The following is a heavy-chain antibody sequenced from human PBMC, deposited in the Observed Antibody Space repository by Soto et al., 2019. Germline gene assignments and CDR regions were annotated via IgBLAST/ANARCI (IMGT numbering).Heavy chain of an antibody. D-gene: IGHD6-6*01. CDR1: GGTFSSYA. CDR3: ARGTVVAARPTRYYYYGMDV. J-gene: IGHJ6*02. Sequence: ASVKVSCKASGGTFSSYAISWVRQAPGQGLEWMGGIIPIFGTANYAQKFQGRVTITADESTSTAYMELSSLRSEDTAVYYCARGTVVAARPTRYYYYGMDVRGQGTTVTVSS. V-gene: IGHV1-69*13. CDR2: IIPIFGTA.